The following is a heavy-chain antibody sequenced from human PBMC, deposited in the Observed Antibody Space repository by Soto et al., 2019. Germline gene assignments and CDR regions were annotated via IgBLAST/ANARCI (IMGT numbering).Heavy chain of an antibody. CDR2: IIPILGIA. V-gene: IGHV1-69*04. J-gene: IGHJ6*02. CDR3: AREPPLSYYDILSGGMDV. CDR1: GGTFSSYT. Sequence: SVKVSCKASGGTFSSYTISWVRQAPGQGLEWMGRIIPILGIANYAQKFQGRVTITADKSTSTAYMELSSLRSEDTAVYYCAREPPLSYYDILSGGMDVWGQGTTVTVSS. D-gene: IGHD3-9*01.